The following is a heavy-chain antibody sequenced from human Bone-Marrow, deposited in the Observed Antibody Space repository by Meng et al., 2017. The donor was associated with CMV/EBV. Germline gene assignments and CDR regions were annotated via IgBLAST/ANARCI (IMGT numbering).Heavy chain of an antibody. J-gene: IGHJ5*02. Sequence: ASVKVSCKASGYTFTSYDINWVRQATGQGLEWMGWMNPNSGNTGYAQKFQGRVTMTRNTSISTAYMELSSLRSEDTAVYYCARAFPRGLNWFDPWGQRTLVTVSS. CDR1: GYTFTSYD. V-gene: IGHV1-8*01. CDR2: MNPNSGNT. D-gene: IGHD2/OR15-2a*01. CDR3: ARAFPRGLNWFDP.